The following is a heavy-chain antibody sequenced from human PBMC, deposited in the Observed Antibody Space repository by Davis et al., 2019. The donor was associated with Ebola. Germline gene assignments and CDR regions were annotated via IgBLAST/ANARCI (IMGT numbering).Heavy chain of an antibody. V-gene: IGHV5-10-1*01. D-gene: IGHD3-9*01. CDR2: IDPSDSYT. J-gene: IGHJ4*02. CDR1: GYSFTSYW. Sequence: GESLKISCKGSGYSFTSYWIGWVRQMPGKGLEWMGRIDPSDSYTNYSPSFQGHVTISADKSISTAYLQWSSLKASDTAMYYCARQRYYDILTGYHLTEYYFDYWGQGTLVTVSS. CDR3: ARQRYYDILTGYHLTEYYFDY.